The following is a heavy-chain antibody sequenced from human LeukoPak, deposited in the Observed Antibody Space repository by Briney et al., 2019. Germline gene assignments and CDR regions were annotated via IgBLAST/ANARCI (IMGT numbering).Heavy chain of an antibody. J-gene: IGHJ4*02. V-gene: IGHV3-30*04. CDR3: AKAGYCSSTSCSTPGIDY. CDR1: GFTFSSYA. Sequence: GGSLRLSCAASGFTFSSYAMHWVRQAPGKGLEWVAVISYDGSNKYYADSVKGRFTISRDNSRNTLYLQMNSLRAEDTAVYYCAKAGYCSSTSCSTPGIDYWGQGTLVTVSS. D-gene: IGHD2-2*01. CDR2: ISYDGSNK.